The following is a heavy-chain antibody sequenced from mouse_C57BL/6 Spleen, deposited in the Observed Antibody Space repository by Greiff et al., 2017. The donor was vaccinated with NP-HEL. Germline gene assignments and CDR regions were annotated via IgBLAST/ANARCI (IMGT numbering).Heavy chain of an antibody. D-gene: IGHD2-3*01. Sequence: EVQLQESGGGLVKPGGSLKLSCAASGFTFSDYGMHWVRQAPEQGLEWVAYISSGSSTIYYADTVKGRFTISRDNAKNTLFLQMTSLRSEDAALYYCARWGLYEGPYWGQGTTLTVSS. CDR3: ARWGLYEGPY. CDR1: GFTFSDYG. J-gene: IGHJ2*01. V-gene: IGHV5-17*01. CDR2: ISSGSSTI.